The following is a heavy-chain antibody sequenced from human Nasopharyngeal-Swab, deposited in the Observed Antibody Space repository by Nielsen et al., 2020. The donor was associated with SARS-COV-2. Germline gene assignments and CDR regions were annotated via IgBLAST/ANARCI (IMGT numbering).Heavy chain of an antibody. CDR2: IYYSGRT. J-gene: IGHJ4*02. CDR3: ARRSHPYNYESPNYPLDF. Sequence: SETLSLTCNVSGVSISSTSYYWGWFRQPPGMGLEWIGSIYYSGRTYYNPSLKSRLTISVETSKNQFSLKLRSVTAADTAVYYCARRSHPYNYESPNYPLDFWGQGTLVTVSS. D-gene: IGHD3-16*01. V-gene: IGHV4-39*07. CDR1: GVSISSTSYY.